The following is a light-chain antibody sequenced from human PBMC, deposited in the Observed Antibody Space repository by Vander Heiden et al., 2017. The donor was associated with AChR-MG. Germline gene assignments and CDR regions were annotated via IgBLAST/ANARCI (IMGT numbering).Light chain of an antibody. CDR1: KRLGNN. J-gene: IGKJ5*01. Sequence: DIVMTQSPATLSVSPGERATLSCRASKRLGNNVAWYQHQPGQAPRLLIYGASTRATGIPARFSGSGSGTDFTLTISSLQSEDFAVYYCQHDNHWVITFGQGTRLEIK. CDR2: GAS. V-gene: IGKV3-15*01. CDR3: QHDNHWVIT.